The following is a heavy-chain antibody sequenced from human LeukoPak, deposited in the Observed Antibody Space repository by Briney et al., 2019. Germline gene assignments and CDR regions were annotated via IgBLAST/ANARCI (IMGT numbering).Heavy chain of an antibody. CDR3: ARAQALMDNSASDI. V-gene: IGHV1-69*04. CDR1: GGTFSSYA. Sequence: GASVKVSCKASGGTFSSYAISWVRQAPGQGLEWMGRIIPILGIANYAQKFQGRVTITADKSTSTAYMELRSLISDDTAIYFCARAQALMDNSASDIWGQGTMVTVSS. J-gene: IGHJ3*02. D-gene: IGHD1-1*01. CDR2: IIPILGIA.